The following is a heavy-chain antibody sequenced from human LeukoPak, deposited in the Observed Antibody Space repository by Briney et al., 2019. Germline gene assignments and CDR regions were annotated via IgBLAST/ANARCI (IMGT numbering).Heavy chain of an antibody. J-gene: IGHJ6*02. CDR1: GFTFKNHW. CDR3: VRGGWFVFNAMDV. V-gene: IGHV3-74*01. CDR2: IDADESNI. Sequence: PGGSLRLSCAASGFTFKNHWMHWVRQAPGKGLVWVSCIDADESNINYADSVKGRFTISRDNAKNTLYLQMNSLKAEDTAVYYCVRGGWFVFNAMDVWGHGTTVTVSS. D-gene: IGHD3-10*01.